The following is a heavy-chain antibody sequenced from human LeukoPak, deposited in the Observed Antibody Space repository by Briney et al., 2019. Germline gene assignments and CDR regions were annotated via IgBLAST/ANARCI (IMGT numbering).Heavy chain of an antibody. V-gene: IGHV4-4*02. CDR3: ARDGPRTYYDILTGYYTFDP. Sequence: PSGTLSLTCAVSGGSISSSNWWSWVRQPPGKGLEWIGEIYHSGSTNYNPSLKSRVTISVDKSKNLFSLKLSSVTAADTAVYYCARDGPRTYYDILTGYYTFDPWGQGTLVTVSS. CDR1: GGSISSSNW. D-gene: IGHD3-9*01. CDR2: IYHSGST. J-gene: IGHJ5*02.